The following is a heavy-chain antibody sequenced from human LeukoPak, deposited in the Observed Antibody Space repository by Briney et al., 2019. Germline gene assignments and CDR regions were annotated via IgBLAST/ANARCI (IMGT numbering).Heavy chain of an antibody. CDR1: GYTFTSYA. Sequence: ASVKVSCKASGYTFTSYAMNWVRQAPGQGLEWMGWINTNTGNPTYAQGFTGRFVFSLDTSVSTAYLQISSLKAEDTAVYYCARTTAYYYGSGSYYTSYWFDPWGQGTLVTVSS. CDR2: INTNTGNP. D-gene: IGHD3-10*01. J-gene: IGHJ5*02. V-gene: IGHV7-4-1*02. CDR3: ARTTAYYYGSGSYYTSYWFDP.